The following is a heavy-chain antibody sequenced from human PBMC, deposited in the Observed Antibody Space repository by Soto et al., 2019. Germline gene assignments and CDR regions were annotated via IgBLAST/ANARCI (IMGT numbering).Heavy chain of an antibody. Sequence: SETLSLTCTVSGGSISNSSYYWGCIRQPPGKGLEWIASIDYTGNTFYNPSLTSRVTISVDTSKNQFSLKVTSVTAADTAVYYCARINKGYGTDSWGQGTLVTVSS. J-gene: IGHJ4*02. D-gene: IGHD5-18*01. CDR2: IDYTGNT. CDR3: ARINKGYGTDS. CDR1: GGSISNSSYY. V-gene: IGHV4-39*01.